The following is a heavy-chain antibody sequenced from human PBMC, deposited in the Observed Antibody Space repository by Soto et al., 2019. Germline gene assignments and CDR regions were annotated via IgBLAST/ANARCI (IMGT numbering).Heavy chain of an antibody. J-gene: IGHJ6*02. D-gene: IGHD2-2*01. CDR1: DESVTSDTYF. Sequence: SETLSLTCTVSDESVTSDTYFWTWIRQPPGKGLEWIAYISYTGDTNYNPSLKSRVIISVDTSKNQFSLKLSSVTAADTAVYYCARAQLALGYYYYYGMDVWGQGTTVTVSS. CDR3: ARAQLALGYYYYYGMDV. CDR2: ISYTGDT. V-gene: IGHV4-61*01.